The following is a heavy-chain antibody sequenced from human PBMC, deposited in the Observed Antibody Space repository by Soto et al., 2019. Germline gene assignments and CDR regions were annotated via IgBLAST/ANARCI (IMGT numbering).Heavy chain of an antibody. CDR2: INAGNGNT. V-gene: IGHV1-3*01. J-gene: IGHJ4*02. Sequence: ASVKVSCKASGYTFTSYAMHWVRQAPGQRLEWMGWINAGNGNTKYSQKFQGRVTMTRDTSASTAYMELSSLRSEDTAVYYCATGPNDSVTYLGLEENFDSGGQGIVAPGSS. CDR3: ATGPNDSVTYLGLEENFDS. CDR1: GYTFTSYA. D-gene: IGHD1-1*01.